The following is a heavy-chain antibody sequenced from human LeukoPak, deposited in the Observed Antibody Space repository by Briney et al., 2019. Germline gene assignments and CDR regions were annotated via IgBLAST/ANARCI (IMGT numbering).Heavy chain of an antibody. CDR3: TTGCSSTSCYGVYYYGMDV. CDR2: IKSKTDGGTT. V-gene: IGHV3-15*01. Sequence: GGSLRLSCAASGFTFSNAWMSWVRQAPGKGLEWVGRIKSKTDGGTTDYAAPVKGRLTISRDDSKNTLYLQMNSLKTEDTAVYYCTTGCSSTSCYGVYYYGMDVWGQGTTVTVSS. D-gene: IGHD2-2*01. CDR1: GFTFSNAW. J-gene: IGHJ6*02.